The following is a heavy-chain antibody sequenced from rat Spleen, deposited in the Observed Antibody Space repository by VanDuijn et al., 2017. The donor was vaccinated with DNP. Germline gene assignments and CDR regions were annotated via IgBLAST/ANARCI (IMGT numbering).Heavy chain of an antibody. J-gene: IGHJ2*01. CDR2: ITTTGVNT. V-gene: IGHV5-46*01. CDR3: ARQGPGITTRYFDY. Sequence: EVQLVESGGGLLQPGRSMKLSCAASGFTFSNFPMAWVRQAPTKGLEWVATITTTGVNTYYRDSVKGRFTISRDNAKSTLYLQMNSLRSEDMATYYCARQGPGITTRYFDYWGQGVMVTVSS. D-gene: IGHD1-4*01. CDR1: GFTFSNFP.